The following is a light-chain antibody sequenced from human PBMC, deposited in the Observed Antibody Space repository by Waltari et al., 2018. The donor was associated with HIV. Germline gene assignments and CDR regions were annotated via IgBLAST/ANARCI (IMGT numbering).Light chain of an antibody. J-gene: IGLJ1*01. V-gene: IGLV3-19*01. CDR3: NSRDSSGKHYV. Sequence: SSELTQDPAVSVALGQTVRITCQGDSLRSYYASWYQKKPGQAPVLVIYGKNNRHSGIPDRFSGSSSGNTASLTITGAQAEDEADYYCNSRDSSGKHYVFGTGTKVTVL. CDR1: SLRSYY. CDR2: GKN.